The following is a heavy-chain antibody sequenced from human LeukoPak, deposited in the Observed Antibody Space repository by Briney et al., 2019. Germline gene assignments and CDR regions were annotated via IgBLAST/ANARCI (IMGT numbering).Heavy chain of an antibody. V-gene: IGHV3-23*01. D-gene: IGHD6-19*01. CDR1: GFTFSSYA. CDR3: AKEGSGWEQLHYWYFDL. Sequence: PGGSLRLSCAASGFTFSSYAMSWVRQAPGKGLEWVSAISGSGGSTYYADSVKGRLTISRDNSKNTLYLQMNSLRAEDTAVYYCAKEGSGWEQLHYWYFDLWGRGTLVTVSS. J-gene: IGHJ2*01. CDR2: ISGSGGST.